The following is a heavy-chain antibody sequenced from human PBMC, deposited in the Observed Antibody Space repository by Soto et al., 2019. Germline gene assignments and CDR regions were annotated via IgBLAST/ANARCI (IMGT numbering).Heavy chain of an antibody. CDR1: GGSVSSGFYY. V-gene: IGHV4-61*01. CDR3: ARGRYSYGHFDF. CDR2: IYYSGTT. J-gene: IGHJ4*02. D-gene: IGHD5-18*01. Sequence: QVQLHESGPGLVKPSETLSLTCTVSGGSVSSGFYYWTWIRQSSGKGPEWIGYIYYSGTTSYNPSLKSRVTMSRDTSKNLFSLELNSVTAADTAVYYCARGRYSYGHFDFWGRGTLVTVSS.